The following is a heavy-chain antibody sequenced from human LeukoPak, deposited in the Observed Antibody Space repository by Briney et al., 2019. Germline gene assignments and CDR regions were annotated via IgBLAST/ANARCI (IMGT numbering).Heavy chain of an antibody. D-gene: IGHD5-12*01. CDR3: ARVIRGYSGYDENDY. CDR2: INPNSGGT. CDR1: GYTFTGYD. V-gene: IGHV1-2*02. J-gene: IGHJ4*02. Sequence: GASVKVSCKASGYTFTGYDMHWVRQAPGQGLEWMGWINPNSGGTNYAQKFQGRVTMTRDTSISTAYMELSGLRSDDTAVYYCARVIRGYSGYDENDYWGQGTLVTVSS.